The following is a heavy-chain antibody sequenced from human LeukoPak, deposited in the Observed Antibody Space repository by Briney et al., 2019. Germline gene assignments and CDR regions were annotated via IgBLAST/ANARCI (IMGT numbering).Heavy chain of an antibody. CDR3: ARNAYYSADY. V-gene: IGHV4-4*02. J-gene: IGHJ4*02. CDR2: ISHSGTT. CDR1: GYSISAGYW. Sequence: SETLSLTCAVSGYSISAGYWWSWVRQPPGKGLEWIGEISHSGTTNFNPSLKSRVTISMDKSKNQFSLRLSSVTAADTAVYYCARNAYYSADYWGQGTLVTVSS. D-gene: IGHD2/OR15-2a*01.